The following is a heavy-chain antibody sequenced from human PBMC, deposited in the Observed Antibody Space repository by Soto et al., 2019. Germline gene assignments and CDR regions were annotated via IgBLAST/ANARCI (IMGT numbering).Heavy chain of an antibody. D-gene: IGHD1-20*01. J-gene: IGHJ4*02. CDR3: TRETVAGITGLDY. CDR2: ISVSDAFI. CDR1: GFNVGAFA. Sequence: GGSLRLSCAASGFNVGAFAVNWVRQAPGKGLEWVSGISVSDAFIYYADSVRGRFSISRDASENILYLQMNSLRVDDTALYHCTRETVAGITGLDYWGPGTLVTASS. V-gene: IGHV3-23*01.